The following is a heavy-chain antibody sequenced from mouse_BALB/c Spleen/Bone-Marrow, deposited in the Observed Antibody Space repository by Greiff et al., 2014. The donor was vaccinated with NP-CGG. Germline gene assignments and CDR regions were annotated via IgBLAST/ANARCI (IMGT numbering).Heavy chain of an antibody. CDR2: IDPANGNT. V-gene: IGHV14-3*02. CDR3: ANDWFAY. D-gene: IGHD2-3*01. Sequence: VHVKQSGAELVKPGASVKLSCTASGFNIKDTYMHWVKQRPEQGLEWIGRIDPANGNTKYDPKFQGKATITADTSSNTAHLHLSSLTSEDTAVYYCANDWFAYWGRGTLVTVSA. CDR1: GFNIKDTY. J-gene: IGHJ3*01.